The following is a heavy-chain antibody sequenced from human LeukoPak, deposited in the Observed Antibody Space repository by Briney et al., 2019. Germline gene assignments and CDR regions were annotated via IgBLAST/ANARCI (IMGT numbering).Heavy chain of an antibody. D-gene: IGHD6-19*01. CDR3: ARVGITVAGPFDY. J-gene: IGHJ4*02. CDR2: IYHSGTT. Sequence: SETLSLTCAVSGYSISSDYFWGWIRQPPGRGLEWIGSIYHSGTTYYNPSLKSRVTISVDTSKNQFSLKPSSVTAADTAVYYCARVGITVAGPFDYWGQGTLVAVSS. V-gene: IGHV4-38-2*01. CDR1: GYSISSDYF.